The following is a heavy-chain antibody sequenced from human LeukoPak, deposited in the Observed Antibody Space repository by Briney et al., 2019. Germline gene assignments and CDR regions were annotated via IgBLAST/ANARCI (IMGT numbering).Heavy chain of an antibody. J-gene: IGHJ6*03. CDR3: ATRGDIVVVPAAIGVYYYYYYMDV. Sequence: ASVKVSCKASGGTFSSYAISWVRQAPGQGLEWMGGIIPIFGTANYAQKFQGRVTITTDESTSTAYMELSSLRSEDTAVYYCATRGDIVVVPAAIGVYYYYYYMDVWGKGTTVTVSS. V-gene: IGHV1-69*05. CDR2: IIPIFGTA. CDR1: GGTFSSYA. D-gene: IGHD2-2*01.